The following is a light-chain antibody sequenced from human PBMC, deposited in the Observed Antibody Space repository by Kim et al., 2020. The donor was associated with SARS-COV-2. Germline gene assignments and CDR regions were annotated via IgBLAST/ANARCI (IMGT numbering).Light chain of an antibody. Sequence: ATQLTQFPSSLSASVGDRVTITCRASQGISSALAWYQQKPGKAPKFLIFGASSLQSDVPSRFSGSGSGTDFTLTISSLQPADFATYYCQQFNSFTLTFGGGTKVDIK. J-gene: IGKJ4*01. CDR3: QQFNSFTLT. CDR2: GAS. CDR1: QGISSA. V-gene: IGKV1-13*02.